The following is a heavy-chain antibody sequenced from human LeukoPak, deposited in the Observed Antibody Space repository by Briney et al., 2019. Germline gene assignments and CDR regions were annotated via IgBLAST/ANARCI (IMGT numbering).Heavy chain of an antibody. CDR2: IIPILGIA. V-gene: IGHV1-69*04. CDR1: GGTFSSYA. CDR3: ASPYYYGSGSYLGYYYGMDV. D-gene: IGHD3-10*01. Sequence: SVRVSCKASGGTFSSYAISWVRQAPGQGLEWMGRIIPILGIANYAQRFQGRVTITADKSTSTAYMELSSLRSEDTAVYYCASPYYYGSGSYLGYYYGMDVWGQGTTVTVSS. J-gene: IGHJ6*02.